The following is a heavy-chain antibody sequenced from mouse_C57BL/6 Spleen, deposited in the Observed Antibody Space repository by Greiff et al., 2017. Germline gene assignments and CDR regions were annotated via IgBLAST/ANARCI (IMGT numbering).Heavy chain of an antibody. V-gene: IGHV1-59*01. CDR2: IDPSDSYT. J-gene: IGHJ4*01. CDR1: GYTFTSYW. D-gene: IGHD1-1*01. CDR3: ARADYYGSSHYAMDY. Sequence: QVQLQQPGAELVRPGTSVKLSCKASGYTFTSYWMHWVKQRPGQGLEWIGVIDPSDSYTNYNQKFKGKATLTVDTSSSTAYMQLSSLTSEDSAVYDCARADYYGSSHYAMDYWGQGTSVTVSS.